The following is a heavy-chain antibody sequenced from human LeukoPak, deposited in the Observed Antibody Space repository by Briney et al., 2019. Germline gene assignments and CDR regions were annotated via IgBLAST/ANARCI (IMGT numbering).Heavy chain of an antibody. Sequence: PGGSLRLSCAASGFTVSSNYMSWVRQAPGKGLEWVSVIYSGGSTYYADSVKGRFTISRDNSENTLYLQMNCLRAEDTAVYYCAREGGNYYFDYWGQGTLVTVSS. CDR3: AREGGNYYFDY. J-gene: IGHJ4*02. CDR2: IYSGGST. D-gene: IGHD1-7*01. CDR1: GFTVSSNY. V-gene: IGHV3-66*02.